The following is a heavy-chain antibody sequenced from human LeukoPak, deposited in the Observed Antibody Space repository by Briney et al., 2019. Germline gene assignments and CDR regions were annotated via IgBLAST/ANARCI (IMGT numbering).Heavy chain of an antibody. J-gene: IGHJ5*02. Sequence: GGSLRLSCAASGFTFSSYWMHWVRQAPGKGLVWVSHINSDGRSTTYADSVKGRFTISRDSAKNTLYLQMNSLRAEDTAVYYCARTGIAARPTVWFDPWGQGTLVTVSP. V-gene: IGHV3-74*01. CDR3: ARTGIAARPTVWFDP. CDR2: INSDGRST. D-gene: IGHD6-6*01. CDR1: GFTFSSYW.